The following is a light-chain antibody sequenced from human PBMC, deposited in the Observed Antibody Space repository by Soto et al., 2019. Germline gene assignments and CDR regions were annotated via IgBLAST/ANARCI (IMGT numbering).Light chain of an antibody. Sequence: DIQMTQSPSTLSASVGDRVTITCRASQTINSWLAWYQQKPGKAPKLLIYKASYLQSWVPSTFSGSGSGTEFTLTISSPQPDDFATYYCQQYKSYSSWTFGQGTKVDIK. V-gene: IGKV1-5*03. CDR2: KAS. CDR1: QTINSW. J-gene: IGKJ1*01. CDR3: QQYKSYSSWT.